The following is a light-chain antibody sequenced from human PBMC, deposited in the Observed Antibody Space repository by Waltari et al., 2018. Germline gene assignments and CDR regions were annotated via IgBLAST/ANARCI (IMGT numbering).Light chain of an antibody. J-gene: IGKJ4*01. CDR1: QSVGSN. CDR2: GAS. CDR3: QQYNNWPLT. Sequence: EIVMTQSPATLSVSPGERATLSCRASQSVGSNLAWYQQKPGQAPRLLIYGASTRATGIPARFSGSGSRTEFTLSLSSLQSEDFAVSYCQQYNNWPLTLGGGTKVEIK. V-gene: IGKV3-15*01.